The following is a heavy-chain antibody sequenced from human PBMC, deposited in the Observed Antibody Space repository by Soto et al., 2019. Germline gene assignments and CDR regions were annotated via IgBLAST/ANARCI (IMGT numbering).Heavy chain of an antibody. Sequence: PGGSLRLSCSASGFTFSSYAMHLVRQAPGKGLEYVSTINNNGGSTVYADSVKGRFTISRDNSKNTLYLQMNSLRVEDTAVYYCVKNRAAVGATGEFYFDYWGQGTQVTVSS. CDR2: INNNGGST. J-gene: IGHJ4*02. V-gene: IGHV3-64D*06. D-gene: IGHD1-26*01. CDR1: GFTFSSYA. CDR3: VKNRAAVGATGEFYFDY.